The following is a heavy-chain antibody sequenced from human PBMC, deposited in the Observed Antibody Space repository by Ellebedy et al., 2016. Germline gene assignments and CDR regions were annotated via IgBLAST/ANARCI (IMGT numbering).Heavy chain of an antibody. Sequence: GASLRLSXAASGFTFSSYWMHWVRQAPGKGLVWVSRINSDGSSTSYADSVKGRFTISRDNAKNTLYLQMNSLRAEDTAVYYCARDVAPYYDFWSGYYWGQGTLVTVSS. D-gene: IGHD3-3*01. J-gene: IGHJ4*02. CDR3: ARDVAPYYDFWSGYY. CDR1: GFTFSSYW. CDR2: INSDGSST. V-gene: IGHV3-74*01.